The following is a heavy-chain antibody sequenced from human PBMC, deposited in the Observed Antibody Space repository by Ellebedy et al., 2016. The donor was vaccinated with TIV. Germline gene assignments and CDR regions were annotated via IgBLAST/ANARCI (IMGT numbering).Heavy chain of an antibody. CDR1: GFRFAGHA. CDR3: ARRASDSSGWFVS. D-gene: IGHD3-22*01. J-gene: IGHJ5*01. Sequence: GESLKISCAASGFRFAGHAMSWVRQAQGKGLEWVSSITGSGDKTYYRNSVRGRFSISRDNSRDTLYLDMNILRGEDTALYSCARRASDSSGWFVSWGQGTVVIVSS. V-gene: IGHV3-23*01. CDR2: ITGSGDKT.